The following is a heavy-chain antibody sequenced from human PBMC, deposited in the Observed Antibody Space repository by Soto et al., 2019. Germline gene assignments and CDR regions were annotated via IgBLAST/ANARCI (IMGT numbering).Heavy chain of an antibody. V-gene: IGHV1-18*01. D-gene: IGHD5-12*01. CDR1: GYTFFTYD. Sequence: GASVKVSCKASGYTFFTYDISWVRQAPGQGLEWMVWISTYSGDTKYAQKFQGRVTMTTDTSTTTTYLELRSLRSDDTAVYYCARHHGPTTSENWFDPWGQGTLVTVYS. J-gene: IGHJ5*02. CDR3: ARHHGPTTSENWFDP. CDR2: ISTYSGDT.